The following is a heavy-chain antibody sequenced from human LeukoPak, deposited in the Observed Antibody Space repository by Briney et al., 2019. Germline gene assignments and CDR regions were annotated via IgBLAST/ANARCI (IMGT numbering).Heavy chain of an antibody. J-gene: IGHJ5*02. D-gene: IGHD3-10*01. V-gene: IGHV4-59*12. CDR3: ARLAVTMVRGVYWFDP. CDR2: IYYSGST. CDR1: GGSISSYY. Sequence: SETLSLTCTVSGGSISSYYWSWIRQPPGKGLEWIGYIYYSGSTNYNPSLKSRVTISVDTSKNQFSLKLSSVTAADTAVYYCARLAVTMVRGVYWFDPWGQGTLVTVSS.